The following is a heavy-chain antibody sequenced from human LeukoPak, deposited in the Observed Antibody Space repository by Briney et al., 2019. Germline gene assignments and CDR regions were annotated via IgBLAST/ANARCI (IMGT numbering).Heavy chain of an antibody. V-gene: IGHV4-61*02. J-gene: IGHJ4*02. D-gene: IGHD4-23*01. Sequence: SETLSLTCTVSGGSISSGSYYWSWIWQPAGKGLEWIGRIYTSGSTNYNPSLKSRVTISVDTSKNQLSLKLRSVTAADTAVYYCARGGNVRFDYWGRGTLVTVSS. CDR3: ARGGNVRFDY. CDR2: IYTSGST. CDR1: GGSISSGSYY.